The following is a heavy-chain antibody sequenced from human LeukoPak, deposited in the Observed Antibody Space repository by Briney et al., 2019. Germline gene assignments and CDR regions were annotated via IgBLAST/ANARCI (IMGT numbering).Heavy chain of an antibody. Sequence: GGSLRLSCAASGFTFSDYYMSWIRQAPGEGLEWVSYISSSGSTIYYADSVKGRFAISRDNAKNSLYLQMNSLRAEDTAVYYCAGRGFWSGYGFDYWGQGTLVTVSS. V-gene: IGHV3-11*01. CDR1: GFTFSDYY. CDR2: ISSSGSTI. D-gene: IGHD3-3*01. J-gene: IGHJ4*02. CDR3: AGRGFWSGYGFDY.